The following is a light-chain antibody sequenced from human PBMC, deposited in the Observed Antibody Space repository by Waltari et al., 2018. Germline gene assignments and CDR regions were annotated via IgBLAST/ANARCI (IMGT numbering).Light chain of an antibody. CDR1: TLPTQF. J-gene: IGLJ3*02. V-gene: IGLV3-25*03. Sequence: SYELTPPPSVSVSPGQTARITCSGHTLPTQFAYWYPQKPGQAPALVIYRDSERPSGIPERFSGSTSGTTVTLTITGVQAEDEADYYCQSADSSGTSGVFGGGTKVTVL. CDR3: QSADSSGTSGV. CDR2: RDS.